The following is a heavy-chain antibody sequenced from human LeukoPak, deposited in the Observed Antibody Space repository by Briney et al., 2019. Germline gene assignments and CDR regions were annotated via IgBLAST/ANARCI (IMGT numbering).Heavy chain of an antibody. CDR3: ARAPITSPFYFDY. V-gene: IGHV3-20*04. CDR2: INWSGGST. J-gene: IGHJ4*02. Sequence: GGSLRLSCTASGFSFYEHGMSWVRHVPGKGLGWVSGINWSGGSTVYADPLRGRFTISRDNAKNSLYLQMDSLRAEDTALYYCARAPITSPFYFDYWGQGTLVTVSS. D-gene: IGHD2-2*01. CDR1: GFSFYEHG.